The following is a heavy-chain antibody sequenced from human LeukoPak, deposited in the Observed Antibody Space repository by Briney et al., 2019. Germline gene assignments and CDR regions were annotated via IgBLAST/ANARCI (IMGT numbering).Heavy chain of an antibody. J-gene: IGHJ4*02. D-gene: IGHD6-19*01. V-gene: IGHV3-23*01. CDR1: GFTFSSYA. Sequence: GGSLRLSCAASGFTFSSYAMSWVRQAPGEGLEWVSVISGSGGTTYYADSVKGRFTISRDNSKNTLYLQMDSLRAEDTAVYYCAKGGSGWYKYDCWGQGTLVSLSS. CDR3: AKGGSGWYKYDC. CDR2: ISGSGGTT.